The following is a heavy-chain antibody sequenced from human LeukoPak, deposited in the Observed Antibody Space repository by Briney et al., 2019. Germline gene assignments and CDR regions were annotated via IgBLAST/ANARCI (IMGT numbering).Heavy chain of an antibody. CDR1: GFTVSSNY. V-gene: IGHV3-53*01. CDR3: ARDLYYGSSGYSNAFDI. J-gene: IGHJ3*02. CDR2: IYSGGST. D-gene: IGHD3-22*01. Sequence: GGSLRLSCAASGFTVSSNYMSWVRQAPGKGLEWVSVIYSGGSTYYADSVKGRFTISRDNSKNTLYLQMNSLRPKDTAVYYCARDLYYGSSGYSNAFDIWGQGTMVTVSS.